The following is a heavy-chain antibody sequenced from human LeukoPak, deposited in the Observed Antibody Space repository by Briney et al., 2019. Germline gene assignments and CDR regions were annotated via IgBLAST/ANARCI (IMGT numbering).Heavy chain of an antibody. CDR2: INSDGSST. J-gene: IGHJ4*02. CDR3: ARSSSTSPKYYFDY. V-gene: IGHV3-74*01. Sequence: GGSLRLSCAASGFTFSSYWMHWVRQAPGKGLVWVSRINSDGSSTSYADSVKGRFTISRDNAKNTLYLQMNSLRAEDTAVYYCARSSSTSPKYYFDYWGQGTLVTVSS. CDR1: GFTFSSYW. D-gene: IGHD2-2*01.